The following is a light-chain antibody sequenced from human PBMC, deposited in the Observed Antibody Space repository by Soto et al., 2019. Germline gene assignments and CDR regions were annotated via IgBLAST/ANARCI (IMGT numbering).Light chain of an antibody. Sequence: IQLTQFPSSLSASVGDRVTITCRASQGFSSYLAWYQQKPGKAPKLLIYAASTLQSGVPSRFSGSGSATDFTLTISSLQPEDSATYYCQQSTTFGGGTKVEIK. J-gene: IGKJ4*01. CDR1: QGFSSY. V-gene: IGKV1-9*01. CDR3: QQSTT. CDR2: AAS.